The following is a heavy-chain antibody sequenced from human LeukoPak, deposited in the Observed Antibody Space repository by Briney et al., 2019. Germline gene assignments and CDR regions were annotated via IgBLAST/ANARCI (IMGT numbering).Heavy chain of an antibody. CDR2: ISAYNGNT. V-gene: IGHV1-18*01. CDR3: AASGWSRPYYFDS. Sequence: ASVKVSCKASGYTFTSFGFNWVRQAPGQGLEWMGWISAYNGNTNYAQKVQGRVTMTTDTSTSTAYMELTSLRSDDTAVYYCAASGWSRPYYFDSWGQGTLVTVSS. D-gene: IGHD6-19*01. J-gene: IGHJ4*02. CDR1: GYTFTSFG.